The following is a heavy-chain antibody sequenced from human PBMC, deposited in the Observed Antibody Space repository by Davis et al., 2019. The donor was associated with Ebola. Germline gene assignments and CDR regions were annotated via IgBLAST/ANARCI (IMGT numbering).Heavy chain of an antibody. CDR3: ARDYYGSGSYC. CDR2: INSDGSST. D-gene: IGHD3-10*01. J-gene: IGHJ4*02. Sequence: GESLKISCAASGFTFSSYAMHWVRQAPGKGLVWVSRINSDGSSTSYADSVKGRFTISRDNSKNTLYLQMNSLRAEDTAVYYCARDYYGSGSYCWGQGTLVTVSS. V-gene: IGHV3-74*01. CDR1: GFTFSSYA.